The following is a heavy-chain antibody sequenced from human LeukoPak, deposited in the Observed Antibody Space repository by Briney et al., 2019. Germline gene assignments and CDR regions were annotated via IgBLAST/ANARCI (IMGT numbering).Heavy chain of an antibody. CDR2: IHLKGGGT. CDR3: ARAGQPWFGELPDY. CDR1: GQIFTVDS. Sequence: ASVKVSCTASGQIFTVDSIHWVRQAPGQGLEWMGWIHLKGGGTHRAQKFQDRVTMTQGTSVSTAYMDLSDLTSDDTAVYYCARAGQPWFGELPDYWGQGTLVTVSS. V-gene: IGHV1-2*02. J-gene: IGHJ4*02. D-gene: IGHD3-10*01.